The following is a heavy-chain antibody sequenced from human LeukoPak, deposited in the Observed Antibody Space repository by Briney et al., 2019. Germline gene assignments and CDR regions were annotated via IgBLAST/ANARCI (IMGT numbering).Heavy chain of an antibody. CDR1: GLTFSTYA. V-gene: IGHV3-23*01. CDR2: ISGSGGRT. CDR3: ARGSGDSFDY. D-gene: IGHD3-10*01. Sequence: GGSLRLSCAASGLTFSTYAMTWVRQAPGKGLEWVSAISGSGGRTDYADSVKGRFTISRDNAKNSLYLQMNNLRDEDTAVYYCARGSGDSFDYWGQGALVTVSS. J-gene: IGHJ4*02.